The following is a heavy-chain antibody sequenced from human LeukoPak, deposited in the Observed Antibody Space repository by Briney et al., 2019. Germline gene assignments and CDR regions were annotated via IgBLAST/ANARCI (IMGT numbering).Heavy chain of an antibody. CDR2: TGGSDGST. Sequence: GGSLRLSCVASGFTFRTYGMSWVHQAPGKGLEWVATTGGSDGSTYYADSVKGRFTISRDNSKNTLYLQMNSLRAEDTAVYYCAKGWGDYGSSRTPDSWGQGTLVTVSS. CDR1: GFTFRTYG. V-gene: IGHV3-23*01. J-gene: IGHJ4*02. D-gene: IGHD4-23*01. CDR3: AKGWGDYGSSRTPDS.